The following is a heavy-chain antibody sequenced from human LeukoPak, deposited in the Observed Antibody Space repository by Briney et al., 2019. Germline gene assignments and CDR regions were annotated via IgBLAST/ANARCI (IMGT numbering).Heavy chain of an antibody. D-gene: IGHD3-9*01. CDR2: INHSGST. V-gene: IGHV4-34*01. Sequence: SETLSLTCAVYGGSFSGYYWSWIRQPPGKGLEWIGEINHSGSTNYNPSLNSRVTISVDTSKNQFSLKLSSVTAADTAVYYCARGRGLRYFDWLDYWGQGTLVTVSS. CDR1: GGSFSGYY. J-gene: IGHJ4*02. CDR3: ARGRGLRYFDWLDY.